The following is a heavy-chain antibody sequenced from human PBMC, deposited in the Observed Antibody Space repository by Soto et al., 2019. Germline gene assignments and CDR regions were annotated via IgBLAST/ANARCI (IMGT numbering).Heavy chain of an antibody. J-gene: IGHJ4*02. Sequence: QVHLQESGPGLVNPSETLSLTCTVSGVSMSTSAYYWSWIRQHPGKGLEWIGYVYYSGSTFYNPSLMSRVTISVDTPKHQFSLKMTSVTAADTAMYYCARHVSAVGRRGYFDFWGLGTLVTVSS. CDR3: ARHVSAVGRRGYFDF. V-gene: IGHV4-31*03. CDR1: GVSMSTSAYY. D-gene: IGHD5-18*01. CDR2: VYYSGST.